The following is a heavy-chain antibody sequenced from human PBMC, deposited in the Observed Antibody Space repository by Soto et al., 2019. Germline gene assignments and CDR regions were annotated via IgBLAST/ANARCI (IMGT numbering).Heavy chain of an antibody. V-gene: IGHV1-18*04. CDR1: GYTFTSYG. Sequence: QVQLVQSGAEVKKPGASVKVSCKASGYTFTSYGISWVRQDPGQGLEWMGWISAYNGNTNYAQKLQGRVTMTTDTSTSTAYMELRSLRSDDTAVYYCASYSGYDYYYYYGMDVWGQGTTVTVSS. D-gene: IGHD5-12*01. CDR3: ASYSGYDYYYYYGMDV. CDR2: ISAYNGNT. J-gene: IGHJ6*02.